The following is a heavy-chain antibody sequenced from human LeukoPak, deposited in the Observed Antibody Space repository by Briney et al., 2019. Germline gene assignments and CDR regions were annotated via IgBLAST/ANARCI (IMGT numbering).Heavy chain of an antibody. J-gene: IGHJ6*03. CDR1: VGTFSSYA. CDR2: IIPIFGTA. Sequence: KVSCKASVGTFSSYAISWVRQAPGQGLEWMGGIIPIFGTANYAQKFQGRVTITADKSTSTAYMELSSLRSEDTAVYYCARGMGTYYYYYMDVWGKGTTVTVSS. V-gene: IGHV1-69*06. D-gene: IGHD1-1*01. CDR3: ARGMGTYYYYYMDV.